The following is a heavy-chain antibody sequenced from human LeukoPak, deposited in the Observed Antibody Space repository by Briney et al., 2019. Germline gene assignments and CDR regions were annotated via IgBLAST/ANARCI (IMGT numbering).Heavy chain of an antibody. Sequence: GGSLRLSCAASGFTFSSYWMNWVRQAPGKGLVWVSRIASDGSSTTYADSVKGRFSISRDNSKNTLYLQMNSLRAEDTAVYYCARGITTGDDWGQGTLVTVSS. D-gene: IGHD1-1*01. CDR3: ARGITTGDD. CDR1: GFTFSSYW. V-gene: IGHV3-74*01. J-gene: IGHJ4*02. CDR2: IASDGSST.